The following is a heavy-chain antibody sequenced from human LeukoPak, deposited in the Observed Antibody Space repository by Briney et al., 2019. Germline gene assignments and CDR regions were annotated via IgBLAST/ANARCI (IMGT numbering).Heavy chain of an antibody. J-gene: IGHJ4*02. CDR2: IYRDGSST. Sequence: GGSLRLSCAASGFTFNNYWMHWVRQAPGKGLVWVSRIYRDGSSTSYADSVKGRFTVSRDNAKNTVYLQMNSLRAEDTAVYYCARITYYSDSSSYYHFDCWGQGTLVTVSS. V-gene: IGHV3-74*01. CDR1: GFTFNNYW. D-gene: IGHD3-22*01. CDR3: ARITYYSDSSSYYHFDC.